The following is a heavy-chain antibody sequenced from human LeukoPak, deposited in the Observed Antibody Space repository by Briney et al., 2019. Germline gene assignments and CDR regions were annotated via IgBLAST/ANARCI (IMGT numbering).Heavy chain of an antibody. CDR2: INHSGST. V-gene: IGHV4-34*01. CDR3: ARGERRPHSKVGATPFDY. Sequence: SETLSLTCAVYGGSFSGYYWSWIRQPPGKGLEWIGEINHSGSTNYNPSLKSRVTISVDTSKNQFSLKLSSVTAADTAVYYCARGERRPHSKVGATPFDYWGQGTLVTVSS. D-gene: IGHD1-26*01. CDR1: GGSFSGYY. J-gene: IGHJ4*02.